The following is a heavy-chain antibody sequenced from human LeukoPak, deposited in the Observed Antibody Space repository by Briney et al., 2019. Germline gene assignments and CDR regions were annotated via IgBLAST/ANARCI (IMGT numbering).Heavy chain of an antibody. V-gene: IGHV4-59*01. CDR3: ARGAVAGTRGPSEFYY. J-gene: IGHJ4*02. CDR1: GGSISSYY. Sequence: SETLSLTCTVSGGSISSYYWSWIRQPPGKGLEWIEYIYYSGSTNYNPSLRSRVTISVDTAKNQFSLKLSSVTAADTPVYYCARGAVAGTRGPSEFYYWGQGTLVTVSS. CDR2: IYYSGST. D-gene: IGHD6-19*01.